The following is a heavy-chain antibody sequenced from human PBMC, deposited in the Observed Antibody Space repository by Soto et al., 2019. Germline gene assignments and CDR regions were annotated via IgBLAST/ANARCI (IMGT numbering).Heavy chain of an antibody. V-gene: IGHV4-59*01. CDR1: GGPISGYY. CDR2: IDYSGST. J-gene: IGHJ4*02. CDR3: CGGRGGGPPRFDY. Sequence: QVQLQESGPGLVKPSETLSLNCTVSGGPISGYYWSWIRQSPGKGLEWIGYIDYSGSTNYNPSLKGRGTTPDATSQTHAALEERPVPGADAAVVYCCGGRGGGPPRFDYWGQGTLVTVSS. D-gene: IGHD2-15*01.